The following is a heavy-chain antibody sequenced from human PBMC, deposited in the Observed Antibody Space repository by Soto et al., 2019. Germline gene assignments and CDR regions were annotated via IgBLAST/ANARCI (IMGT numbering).Heavy chain of an antibody. CDR3: ARDATGTYYMDV. J-gene: IGHJ6*03. Sequence: GGSLRLSCAASGFTFSSYSMNWVRQAPGKGLEWVSSISSSSSYIYYADSVKGRFTISRDNAKNSLYLQMNSLRAEDTAVYYCARDATGTYYMDVWGKGTTVTVSS. D-gene: IGHD2-15*01. V-gene: IGHV3-21*01. CDR2: ISSSSSYI. CDR1: GFTFSSYS.